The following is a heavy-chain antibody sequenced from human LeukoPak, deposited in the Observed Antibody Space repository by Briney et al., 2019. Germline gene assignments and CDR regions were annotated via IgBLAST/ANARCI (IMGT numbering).Heavy chain of an antibody. CDR2: IKQDGSEK. V-gene: IGHV3-7*01. Sequence: GGSLRLSCTASGFTFSSCAMNWVRQAPGKGLEWVANIKQDGSEKYYVDSVKGRFTISRDNAKNSLYLQMNSLRAEDTAVYYCARRTRVPAAWDVWGKGTTVTVSS. CDR1: GFTFSSCA. D-gene: IGHD2-2*01. CDR3: ARRTRVPAAWDV. J-gene: IGHJ6*04.